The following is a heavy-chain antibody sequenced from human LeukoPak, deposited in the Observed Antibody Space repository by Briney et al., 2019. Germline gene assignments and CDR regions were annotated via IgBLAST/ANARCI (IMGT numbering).Heavy chain of an antibody. D-gene: IGHD1-7*01. CDR1: GFTFCSYG. J-gene: IGHJ4*02. CDR2: ISYDGSDK. Sequence: PGGSLRLSCAASGFTFCSYGMRWVRQAPGKGLEWVAVISYDGSDKYYADSVNGRFTISRDNSNTTLYLQMNSLRAEDTAVYYCAKIRVVFNWNYAYYLDYWGQGSLVTVSS. CDR3: AKIRVVFNWNYAYYLDY. V-gene: IGHV3-30*18.